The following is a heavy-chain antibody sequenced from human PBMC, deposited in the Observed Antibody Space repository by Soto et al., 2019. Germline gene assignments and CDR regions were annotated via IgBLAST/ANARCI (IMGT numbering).Heavy chain of an antibody. CDR1: GFSFSTYG. J-gene: IGHJ4*02. D-gene: IGHD5-18*01. Sequence: GGSLRLSCAASGFSFSTYGMHWVRLAPGKGLEWVAVVSFDGNKKYYAESVKGRFTISRDNSKNTLDLQMDSLRVEDTAVYYCARYYSYGYSFGYWGQGTLVTVSS. V-gene: IGHV3-30*03. CDR2: VSFDGNKK. CDR3: ARYYSYGYSFGY.